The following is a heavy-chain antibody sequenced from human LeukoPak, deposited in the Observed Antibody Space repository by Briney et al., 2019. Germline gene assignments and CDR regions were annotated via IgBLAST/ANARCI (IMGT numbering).Heavy chain of an antibody. CDR3: ATYSSSNAREFQY. Sequence: GGSLRLSCAASGFTFSNYWMSWVRQAPGKGPEWVANIKQDGSEKYYVDSVRGRFTISRDNAKISLYLQMNSLRAEDTAVYYCATYSSSNAREFQYWGQGTLVTVSS. D-gene: IGHD2-2*01. J-gene: IGHJ1*01. V-gene: IGHV3-7*01. CDR2: IKQDGSEK. CDR1: GFTFSNYW.